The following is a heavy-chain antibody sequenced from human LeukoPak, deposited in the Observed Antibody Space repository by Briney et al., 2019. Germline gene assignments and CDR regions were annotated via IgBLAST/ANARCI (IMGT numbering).Heavy chain of an antibody. V-gene: IGHV1-2*06. J-gene: IGHJ4*02. Sequence: GASVKVSCKASGGTFSGYYMHWVRQAPGQGLEWMGRINPNSGGTNYAQKFQGRVTMTRDTSISTAYMELSRLRSDDTAVYYCARAAGGITFGGVIVTLWYFDYWGQGTLVTVSS. CDR3: ARAAGGITFGGVIVTLWYFDY. D-gene: IGHD3-16*02. CDR2: INPNSGGT. CDR1: GGTFSGYY.